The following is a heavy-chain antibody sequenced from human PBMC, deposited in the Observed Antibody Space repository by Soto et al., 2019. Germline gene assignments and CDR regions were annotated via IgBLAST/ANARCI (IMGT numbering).Heavy chain of an antibody. CDR2: ISYDGSNK. J-gene: IGHJ6*02. CDR1: GFTFSSYG. D-gene: IGHD2-2*01. CDR3: AKDRGYCSSTICLSGDGMDV. V-gene: IGHV3-30*18. Sequence: QVQLVESGGGVVQPGRSLGLSCAASGFTFSSYGMHWVRQAPGKGLEWVAVISYDGSNKYYADSVKGRVTISRDNSKDTLYLQMNRLRDEDTAVYHCAKDRGYCSSTICLSGDGMDVWGQGTTVTVSS.